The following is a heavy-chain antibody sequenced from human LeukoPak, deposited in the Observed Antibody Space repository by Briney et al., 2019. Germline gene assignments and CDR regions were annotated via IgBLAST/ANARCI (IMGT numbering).Heavy chain of an antibody. D-gene: IGHD1-1*01. CDR2: IYSGGST. J-gene: IGHJ6*02. CDR3: ASQLRNYYYYGMDV. V-gene: IGHV3-53*01. Sequence: GGSLRLSCAASGFTVGSNYMSWVRQAPGKGLEWVSVIYSGGSTYYADSVKGRFTISRDNSKNTLYLQMNSLRAEDTAVYYCASQLRNYYYYGMDVWGQGTTVTVSS. CDR1: GFTVGSNY.